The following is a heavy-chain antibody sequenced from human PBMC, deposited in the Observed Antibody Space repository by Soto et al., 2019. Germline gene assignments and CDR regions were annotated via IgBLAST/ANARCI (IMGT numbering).Heavy chain of an antibody. D-gene: IGHD3-9*01. CDR1: GDSISSRYW. CDR3: ARDPFSGNGQFFDL. J-gene: IGHJ4*02. CDR2: IHESGDT. Sequence: PSETLSLTCAVSGDSISSRYWWSWVRQSPGKGLEWIGEIHESGDTKYNPSLRSRATMSLDKSKNQISLDLTSVAAADTAIYHCARDPFSGNGQFFDLWGQGALVTVSS. V-gene: IGHV4-4*02.